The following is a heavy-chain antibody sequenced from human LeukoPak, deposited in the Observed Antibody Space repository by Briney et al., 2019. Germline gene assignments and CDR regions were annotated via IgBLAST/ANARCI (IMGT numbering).Heavy chain of an antibody. J-gene: IGHJ5*02. D-gene: IGHD3-10*01. Sequence: SETLSLTCTVSGGSISSYYWSWIRQPPGKGLEWIGYIYYSGSANYNPSLKSRVTTSVDTSKNQFSLKLSSVTAADTALYYCAIYAGSYPWFDPWGQGTLVTVSS. CDR1: GGSISSYY. CDR3: AIYAGSYPWFDP. V-gene: IGHV4-59*01. CDR2: IYYSGSA.